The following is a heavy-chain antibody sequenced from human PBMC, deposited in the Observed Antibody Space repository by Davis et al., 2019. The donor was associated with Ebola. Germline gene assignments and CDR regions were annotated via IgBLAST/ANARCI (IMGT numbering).Heavy chain of an antibody. D-gene: IGHD6-19*01. Sequence: GESLKISCAASGFTFSSYWMSWVRQAPGKGLEWVANIKQDGSEKYYVDSVKGRFTISRDNAKNSLYLQMNSLRAEDTAVYYCARALSGGWFDYWGQGTLVTVSS. CDR1: GFTFSSYW. V-gene: IGHV3-7*01. J-gene: IGHJ4*02. CDR2: IKQDGSEK. CDR3: ARALSGGWFDY.